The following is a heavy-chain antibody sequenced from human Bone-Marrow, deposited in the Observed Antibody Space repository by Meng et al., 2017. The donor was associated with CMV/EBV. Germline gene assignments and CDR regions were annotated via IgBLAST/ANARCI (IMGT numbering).Heavy chain of an antibody. J-gene: IGHJ6*02. Sequence: GESLKISCAASGFTFSSYGMHWVRQAPGKGLEWVAFIRYDGSNKYYADSVKGRFTISRDNSKNMLYLQMNSLRAEDTAVYYCAKDPATPLEYDFWSGYFYYYYGMDVWGQGTTVTVSS. CDR2: IRYDGSNK. V-gene: IGHV3-30*02. CDR1: GFTFSSYG. CDR3: AKDPATPLEYDFWSGYFYYYYGMDV. D-gene: IGHD3-3*01.